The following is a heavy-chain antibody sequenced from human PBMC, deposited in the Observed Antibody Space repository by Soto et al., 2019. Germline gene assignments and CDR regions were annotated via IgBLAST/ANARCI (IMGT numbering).Heavy chain of an antibody. CDR2: IIPFFGTT. J-gene: IGHJ4*02. V-gene: IGHV1-69*01. Sequence: QVQLVQSGHEVKRPASSVKVSCKASGGTFSGFAVSWVRQAPGQGLEWLGAIIPFFGTTFYAHKFQGRVTITTDESSNTVYLDLSSLTSEDTALYYCATLASPYSTGTSDSVASHWGQGTLVTVSS. CDR3: ATLASPYSTGTSDSVASH. D-gene: IGHD1-1*01. CDR1: GGTFSGFA.